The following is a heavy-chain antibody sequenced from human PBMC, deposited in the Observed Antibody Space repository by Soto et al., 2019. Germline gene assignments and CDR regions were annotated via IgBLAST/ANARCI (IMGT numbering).Heavy chain of an antibody. Sequence: ASLKVSCKASGYTFTNYAIHWVRQAPGQRLEWMGWINSANGNTQYSQKFQGRLTITRDTSASTGTMDLSSLRSEDTAVYYCARGGGGLRLGELPFFDYWGQGTLVTVSS. CDR1: GYTFTNYA. J-gene: IGHJ4*02. CDR3: ARGGGGLRLGELPFFDY. D-gene: IGHD3-16*01. CDR2: INSANGNT. V-gene: IGHV1-3*01.